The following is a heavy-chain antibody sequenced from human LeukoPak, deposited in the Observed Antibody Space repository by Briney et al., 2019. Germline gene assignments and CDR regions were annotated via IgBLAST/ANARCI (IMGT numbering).Heavy chain of an antibody. Sequence: GASVKVSCKASGFTFTNHNMHWVRQAPGQGLEWMGVINRSGGSPSYAQKFQGRVTMTRDTSISTAYMELSRLRSDDTAVYYCARAYRRCSSTSCYTGGFDYWGQGTLVTVSS. CDR2: INRSGGSP. CDR1: GFTFTNHN. J-gene: IGHJ4*02. V-gene: IGHV1-46*01. CDR3: ARAYRRCSSTSCYTGGFDY. D-gene: IGHD2-2*02.